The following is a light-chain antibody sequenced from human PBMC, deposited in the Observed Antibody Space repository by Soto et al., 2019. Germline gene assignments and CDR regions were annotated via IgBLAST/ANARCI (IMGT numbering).Light chain of an antibody. CDR1: TSDIGACNY. J-gene: IGLJ1*01. CDR3: SSFAGTNSFV. CDR2: EVT. V-gene: IGLV2-8*01. Sequence: QSVLTQPPSASGSPGQSVTISCTGTTSDIGACNYVSWYQQPPGKAPKLIIYEVTRRPSGVPDRIFGSKSYTTASLTVSGLPAEDDAHYYSSSFAGTNSFVFWPGTKVTVL.